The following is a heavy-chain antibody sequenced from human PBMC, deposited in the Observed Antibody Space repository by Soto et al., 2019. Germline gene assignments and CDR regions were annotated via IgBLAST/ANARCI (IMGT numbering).Heavy chain of an antibody. V-gene: IGHV3-23*01. Sequence: GGPLRLCSAASGFHFSSYCMILVRQAPGKGLEWVSAISGSGGSTYYADSVKGRFTISRDNSKNTLYLQMNSLRAEDTAVYYCAKDFMGASDYWGQGTLVPVSS. J-gene: IGHJ4*02. CDR2: ISGSGGST. CDR3: AKDFMGASDY. CDR1: GFHFSSYC. D-gene: IGHD1-26*01.